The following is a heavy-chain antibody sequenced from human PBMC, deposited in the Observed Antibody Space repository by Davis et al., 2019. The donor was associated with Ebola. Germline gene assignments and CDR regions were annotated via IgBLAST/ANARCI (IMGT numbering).Heavy chain of an antibody. CDR1: GFTFSSYW. J-gene: IGHJ3*02. V-gene: IGHV3-74*01. Sequence: HTAGSLRLSCAASGFTFSSYWMHWVRHAPGKGLVWVSRINSDGSSTSYADSVKGRFTISRDNAKNTLYLQRNSLRAEDTAVYYCAREVRGVMNAFDIWGQGTMVTVSS. CDR2: INSDGSST. D-gene: IGHD3-10*01. CDR3: AREVRGVMNAFDI.